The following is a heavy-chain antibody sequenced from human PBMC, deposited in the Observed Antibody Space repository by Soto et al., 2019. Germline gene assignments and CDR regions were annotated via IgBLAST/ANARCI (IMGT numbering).Heavy chain of an antibody. V-gene: IGHV4-59*08. Sequence: QVPLQESGPGLVKPSETLSLTCTVSGGSISSYYWSWIRQHPGKGLEWIGYIYYSGSTNYNPSLKSRVTISVDTSKNQFSLKLNSITAADTAVYYCARHNYGSGSTYFDYWGQGTLVTVSS. D-gene: IGHD3-10*01. J-gene: IGHJ4*02. CDR3: ARHNYGSGSTYFDY. CDR2: IYYSGST. CDR1: GGSISSYY.